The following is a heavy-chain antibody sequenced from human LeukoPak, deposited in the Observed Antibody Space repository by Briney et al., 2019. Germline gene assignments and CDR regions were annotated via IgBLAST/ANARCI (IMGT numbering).Heavy chain of an antibody. CDR1: GGSISSYH. Sequence: PSETLSLTCTVSGGSISSYHWSWIRQPPRKGLEWIGYIYYSGSTNYNPSLKSRVTISVGTSKNQFSLKLSSVTAADTAVYYCATVAGTFDYWGQGTLVTVSS. CDR2: IYYSGST. D-gene: IGHD6-19*01. J-gene: IGHJ4*02. CDR3: ATVAGTFDY. V-gene: IGHV4-59*01.